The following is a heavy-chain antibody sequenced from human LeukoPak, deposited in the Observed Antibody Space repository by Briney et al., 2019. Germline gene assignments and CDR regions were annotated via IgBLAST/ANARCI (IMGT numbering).Heavy chain of an antibody. J-gene: IGHJ4*02. V-gene: IGHV5-51*01. CDR3: ARHGISSFDY. Sequence: ESLKISCKGSGYRFTSYGIGWVRQMPGKCLEWIGIIYPGDSDTRYSPSFQGQVTISADKSISTAYLQWSSLKASDTAMYYCARHGISSFDYWGQGTLVTVSS. CDR2: IYPGDSDT. D-gene: IGHD2-2*01. CDR1: GYRFTSYG.